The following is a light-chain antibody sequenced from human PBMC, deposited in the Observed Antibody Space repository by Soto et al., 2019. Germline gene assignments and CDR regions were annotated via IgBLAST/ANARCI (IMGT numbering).Light chain of an antibody. Sequence: QSVLTQPPSVSGTPGQRVTISCSGSSSNIGVKTVNWYQQFPGSAPKLLIFRSDQRPSGVPDRFSGSKSGTSASLAISGLQSLDEADYYCSAWDDSLNGRVFGTGTKLTVL. CDR1: SSNIGVKT. CDR2: RSD. J-gene: IGLJ1*01. CDR3: SAWDDSLNGRV. V-gene: IGLV1-44*01.